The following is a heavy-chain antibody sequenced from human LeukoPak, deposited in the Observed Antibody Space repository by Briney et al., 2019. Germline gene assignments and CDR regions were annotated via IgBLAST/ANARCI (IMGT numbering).Heavy chain of an antibody. CDR2: ISSSSSYI. J-gene: IGHJ4*02. Sequence: GGSLRLSCAASGFTFSSYSMNWVRQAPGKGLEWVSSISSSSSYIYYADSVKGRFTISRDNAKNSLYLQMNSLRAEDTAVYYCARDDCSSTSRYTLDYWGQGTLVTVSS. D-gene: IGHD2-2*02. V-gene: IGHV3-21*01. CDR1: GFTFSSYS. CDR3: ARDDCSSTSRYTLDY.